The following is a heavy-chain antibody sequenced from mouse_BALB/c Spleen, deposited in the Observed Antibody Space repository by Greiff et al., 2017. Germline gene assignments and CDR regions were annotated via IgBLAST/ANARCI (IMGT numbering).Heavy chain of an antibody. CDR3: ARGANWEDYYAMDY. J-gene: IGHJ4*01. CDR1: GYTFTDYN. CDR2: IYPYNGGT. V-gene: IGHV1S29*02. Sequence: EVQLQQSGPELVKPGASVKISCKASGYTFTDYNMHWVKQSHGKSLEWIGYIYPYNGGTGYNQKFKSKATLTVDNSSSTAYMELRSLTSEDSAVYYCARGANWEDYYAMDYWGKGTSVTVSS. D-gene: IGHD4-1*01.